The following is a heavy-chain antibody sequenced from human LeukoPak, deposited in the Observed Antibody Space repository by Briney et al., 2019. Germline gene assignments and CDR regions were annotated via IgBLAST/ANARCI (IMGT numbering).Heavy chain of an antibody. Sequence: GASLDISCQGSGSSFTSYWIGWVRPMPGKGLEWMGIIYPGDSDTRYSTSFQGQVTISADKSISTAYLQWSRLKASDTAMYYCARTRDGGSSPTYYIDVWGKGTTVTVSS. CDR1: GSSFTSYW. D-gene: IGHD6-6*01. CDR3: ARTRDGGSSPTYYIDV. CDR2: IYPGDSDT. J-gene: IGHJ6*03. V-gene: IGHV5-51*01.